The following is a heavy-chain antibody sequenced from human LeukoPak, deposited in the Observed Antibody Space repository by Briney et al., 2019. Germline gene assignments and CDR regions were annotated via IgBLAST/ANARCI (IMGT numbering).Heavy chain of an antibody. Sequence: PSETLSLTCAVYGGSFSGYYWSWIRQPPGKGLEWIGEINHSGSTNYNPSLKSRVTISVDTSKNQFSLKLSSVTAAETAVYYCARGPYQNCYDSSGSPVDYWGQGTLVTVSS. J-gene: IGHJ4*02. D-gene: IGHD3-22*01. CDR1: GGSFSGYY. V-gene: IGHV4-34*01. CDR3: ARGPYQNCYDSSGSPVDY. CDR2: INHSGST.